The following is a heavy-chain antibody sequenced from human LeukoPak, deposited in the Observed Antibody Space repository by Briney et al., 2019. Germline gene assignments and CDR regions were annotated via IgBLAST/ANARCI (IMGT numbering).Heavy chain of an antibody. V-gene: IGHV4-34*01. CDR2: INHSGST. J-gene: IGHJ4*02. CDR3: ARAAYSSGATYGY. D-gene: IGHD3-10*01. CDR1: GGSFSGYY. Sequence: SETLSLTCAVYGGSFSGYYWSWIRQPPGKGLEWIGEINHSGSTNYNPSLKSRVTISVDTSKNQFSLKLSSVTAADTAVYYCARAAYSSGATYGYWGQGTLVTVSS.